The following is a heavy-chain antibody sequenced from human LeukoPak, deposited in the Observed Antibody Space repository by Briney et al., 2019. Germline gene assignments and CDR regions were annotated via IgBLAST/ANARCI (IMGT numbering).Heavy chain of an antibody. V-gene: IGHV1-69*04. CDR3: ARDRSGNYGTLLNY. CDR1: GGTFNSYT. D-gene: IGHD3-10*01. J-gene: IGHJ4*02. Sequence: GASVKVSCKASGGTFNSYTISWVRQAHGQGIDWMGSIIPKLDIIDYAQRFQGKITITADKSTSTAYMEMSSLTSEDTAIYYCARDRSGNYGTLLNYWGQGTLVTVSS. CDR2: IIPKLDII.